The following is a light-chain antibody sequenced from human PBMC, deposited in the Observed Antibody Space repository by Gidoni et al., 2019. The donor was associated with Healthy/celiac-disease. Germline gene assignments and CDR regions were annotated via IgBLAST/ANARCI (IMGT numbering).Light chain of an antibody. CDR1: NIGSKS. Sequence: SYVLTQPPSVSGAPGQTARITCGENNIGSKSVHWYQQKPGQAPLLVVYDDSDRPSGIPERFSGSNSGNTATLTISRVEAGDEADYYCQVWDSSSDHVVFGGGTKLTVL. J-gene: IGLJ2*01. CDR2: DDS. CDR3: QVWDSSSDHVV. V-gene: IGLV3-21*02.